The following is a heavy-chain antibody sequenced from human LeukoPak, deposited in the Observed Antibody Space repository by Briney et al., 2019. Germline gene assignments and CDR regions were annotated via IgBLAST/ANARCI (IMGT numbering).Heavy chain of an antibody. D-gene: IGHD1-1*01. CDR1: GFPFIEYS. Sequence: PGGSLRLSCTASGFPFIEYSMNWVRQAPGKGLEWISYIGIDSGNTKYADSVRGRFTISADKAKNSLYLQMNSLRVEDTAVYYCARDHNYAFDNWGQRTLVSVAS. CDR3: ARDHNYAFDN. V-gene: IGHV3-48*01. J-gene: IGHJ4*02. CDR2: IGIDSGNT.